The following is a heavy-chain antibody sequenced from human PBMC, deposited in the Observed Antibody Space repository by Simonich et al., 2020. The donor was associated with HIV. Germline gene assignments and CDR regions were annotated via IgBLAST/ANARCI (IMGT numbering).Heavy chain of an antibody. J-gene: IGHJ1*01. V-gene: IGHV4-34*01. D-gene: IGHD6-13*01. CDR2: NNHSEST. CDR3: ARLTAGGLGEYFQH. CDR1: GGSFSGYC. Sequence: QVQLQQWGAGLLKPSETLSLTCAVYGGSFSGYCWSWIRQPPGRGLEWIGENNHSESTNYNPTPKRRVTISVDTSKNQFSLKLSSVTAADTAVYYCARLTAGGLGEYFQHWGQGTLVTVSS.